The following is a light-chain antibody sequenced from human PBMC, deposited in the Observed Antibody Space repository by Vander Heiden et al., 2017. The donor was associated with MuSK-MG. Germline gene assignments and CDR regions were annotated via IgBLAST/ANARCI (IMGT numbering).Light chain of an antibody. CDR2: GAS. V-gene: IGKV3-20*01. CDR3: QQYGSSPLT. CDR1: QSASSSY. J-gene: IGKJ4*01. Sequence: ENVLTQSPGTLSLSPGERATLSCRASQSASSSYLAWYQQKPGQAPRLLIYGASSRATGIPDRFSGSGSGTDFTLTISRLEPEDFAVYYCQQYGSSPLTFGGGTKVEIK.